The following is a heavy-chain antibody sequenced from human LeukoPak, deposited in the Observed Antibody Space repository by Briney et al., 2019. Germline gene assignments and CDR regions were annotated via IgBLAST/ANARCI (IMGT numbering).Heavy chain of an antibody. CDR3: AKEGEYDSSGSGLPY. CDR1: GFTFSSYG. V-gene: IGHV3-23*01. CDR2: ISGSGGNT. J-gene: IGHJ4*02. Sequence: GGSLRLSCAASGFTFSSYGMSWVRQAPGKGLEWVSAISGSGGNTYYADSVKGRFTISRDNSKNTLYLQMNSLRAEDTAVYYCAKEGEYDSSGSGLPYWGQGTLVTVSS. D-gene: IGHD3-22*01.